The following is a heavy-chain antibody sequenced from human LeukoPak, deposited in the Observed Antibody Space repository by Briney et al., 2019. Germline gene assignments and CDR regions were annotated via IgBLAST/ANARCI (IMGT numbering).Heavy chain of an antibody. J-gene: IGHJ4*02. CDR3: ARAQGGHGYSRGRYFDY. D-gene: IGHD6-19*01. Sequence: SETLSLTCAVYGGSFSGYYWSWIRQPPGKGLEWIGEINHSGSTNYNPSLKSRVTISVDTSKNQFSLKLSSVTAADTAVYYCARAQGGHGYSRGRYFDYWGQGTLVTVSS. CDR2: INHSGST. CDR1: GGSFSGYY. V-gene: IGHV4-34*01.